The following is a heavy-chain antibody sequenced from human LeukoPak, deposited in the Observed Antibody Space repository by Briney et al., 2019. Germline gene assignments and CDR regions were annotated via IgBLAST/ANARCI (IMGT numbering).Heavy chain of an antibody. J-gene: IGHJ4*02. D-gene: IGHD2-21*01. CDR3: TRDRVGLWWFN. CDR1: GSTSGDDA. V-gene: IGHV3-49*03. CDR2: IRSKTYGGTT. Sequence: GGSLRLSCTASGSTSGDDALNWFRQAPGKGLEWVGFIRSKTYGGTTEYAASVKGRFTISRDDSKSIAFLQMNSLKTEDTAVYYCTRDRVGLWWFNWGQGTLVTVSS.